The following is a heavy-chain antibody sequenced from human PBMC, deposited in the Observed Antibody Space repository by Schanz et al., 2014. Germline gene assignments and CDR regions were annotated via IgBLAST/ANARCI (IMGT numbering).Heavy chain of an antibody. J-gene: IGHJ4*02. CDR2: IWYDGNKK. CDR1: GFTFADYA. Sequence: VQLVESGGGLVQPGRSLRLSCAASGFTFADYAMHWVRQAPGKGLEWVAVIWYDGNKKYYADSVKGRFTVSRDNSKNTVDLQMDSLRADDTAVYYCARYNSGHSDYWGQGTLVTVSS. D-gene: IGHD6-19*01. V-gene: IGHV3-33*08. CDR3: ARYNSGHSDY.